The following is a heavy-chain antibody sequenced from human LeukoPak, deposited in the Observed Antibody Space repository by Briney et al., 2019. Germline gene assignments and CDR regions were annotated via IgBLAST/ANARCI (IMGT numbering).Heavy chain of an antibody. J-gene: IGHJ4*02. CDR3: ARAVVSDDYFDY. CDR1: GYTFTSYY. CDR2: INPSGGST. Sequence: RGASVKVSCKASGYTFTSYYMHWVRQAPGQGLEWMGIINPSGGSTSYAQKFQGRVTMTRDMSASTVYMELSSLRSEVTAVYYCARAVVSDDYFDYWGQGTLVTVSS. D-gene: IGHD4-23*01. V-gene: IGHV1-46*01.